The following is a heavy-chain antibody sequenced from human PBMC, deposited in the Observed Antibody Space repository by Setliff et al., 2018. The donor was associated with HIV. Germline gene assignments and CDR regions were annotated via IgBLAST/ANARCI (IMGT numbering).Heavy chain of an antibody. CDR3: ARAYYHDSSGYQGFDY. D-gene: IGHD3-22*01. CDR2: INPNSGGT. CDR1: GYTFTGYY. J-gene: IGHJ4*02. V-gene: IGHV1-2*02. Sequence: ASVKVSCKASGYTFTGYYMHWVRQAPGQGLEWMGWINPNSGGTNYAQKFQGRVTMTRDTSASTGYMELRSLRSDDTAVHYCARAYYHDSSGYQGFDYWGQGTLVTVSS.